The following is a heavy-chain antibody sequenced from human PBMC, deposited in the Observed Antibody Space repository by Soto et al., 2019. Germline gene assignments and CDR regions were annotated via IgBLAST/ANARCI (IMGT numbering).Heavy chain of an antibody. Sequence: QVQLQQGGAGLVKPSETLSLTCAVYGGSLRNYNWTWIRQDPGKVLKWIGEINHSGDTNYESSLKSRVSISVDTTKTQFSLILYSVAAADPAVYDCARWGRHSHFWAGYDFGGSYGLDVWGQGTTVTVTS. V-gene: IGHV4-34*02. D-gene: IGHD3-3*02. CDR3: ARWGRHSHFWAGYDFGGSYGLDV. CDR1: GGSLRNYN. CDR2: INHSGDT. J-gene: IGHJ6*02.